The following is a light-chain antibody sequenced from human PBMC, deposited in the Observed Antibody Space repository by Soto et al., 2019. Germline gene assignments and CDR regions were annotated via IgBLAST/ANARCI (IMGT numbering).Light chain of an antibody. V-gene: IGKV1-9*01. J-gene: IGKJ4*01. Sequence: IQLTQSPSSLTVSVGDRVTITCRASQGISSYLTWYQQKPGKAPKLLIYAASTLQSGVPSRFSGSGSGTDFTLTISSLQPEDFATYYCQQHESSPLTVGGGTKVEIK. CDR3: QQHESSPLT. CDR2: AAS. CDR1: QGISSY.